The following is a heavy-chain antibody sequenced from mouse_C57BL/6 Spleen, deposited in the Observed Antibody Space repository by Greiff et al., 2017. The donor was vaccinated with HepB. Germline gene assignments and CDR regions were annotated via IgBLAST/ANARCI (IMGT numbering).Heavy chain of an antibody. D-gene: IGHD1-1*01. J-gene: IGHJ1*03. CDR1: GYTFTSYW. CDR3: ARYYGSSYWYFDV. CDR2: IDPNSGGT. Sequence: QVQLQQPGAELVKPGASVKLSCKASGYTFTSYWMHWVKQRPGRGLEWIGRIDPNSGGTKYNEKFKSKATLTVDKHSSTAYMQLSSLTSEDSAVYYCARYYGSSYWYFDVWGTGTTVTVSS. V-gene: IGHV1-72*01.